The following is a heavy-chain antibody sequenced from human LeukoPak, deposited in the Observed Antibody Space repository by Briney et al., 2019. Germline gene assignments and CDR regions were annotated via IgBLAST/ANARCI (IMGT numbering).Heavy chain of an antibody. Sequence: SETLSLTCAVYGGSFSGYYWSWIRQPPGKGLEWIGEINHSGSTNYNPSLKSRVTISVDTSKNQFSLKLSSVTAADTAVYYCARRIAARKASFDYWGQGTLVTVSS. J-gene: IGHJ4*02. V-gene: IGHV4-34*01. CDR1: GGSFSGYY. D-gene: IGHD6-6*01. CDR3: ARRIAARKASFDY. CDR2: INHSGST.